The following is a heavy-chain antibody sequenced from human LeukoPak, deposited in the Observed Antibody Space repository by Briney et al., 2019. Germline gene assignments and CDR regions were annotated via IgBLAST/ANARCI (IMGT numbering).Heavy chain of an antibody. Sequence: SETLSLTCTVSGGFLTSDYWSWIRQPPGKGLEWIGYIYYTGSINYNTSPTSRVTISVDTSKTQFSLKLRSVTAADTAVYYCARDRGNGMDVWGQGTTVTVSS. CDR2: IYYTGSI. D-gene: IGHD3-10*01. CDR3: ARDRGNGMDV. CDR1: GGFLTSDY. J-gene: IGHJ6*02. V-gene: IGHV4-59*01.